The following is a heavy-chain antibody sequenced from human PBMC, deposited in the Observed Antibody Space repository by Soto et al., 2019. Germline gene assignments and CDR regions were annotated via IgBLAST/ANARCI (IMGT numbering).Heavy chain of an antibody. CDR1: GGSISSYY. CDR2: VHHSGGS. CDR3: ARQGFGPLHGLVDV. V-gene: IGHV4-59*08. D-gene: IGHD3-10*01. Sequence: QVQLQESGPGLVKPSETLSLSCTVSGGSISSYYWSWFRQSPRKRMEWIGYVHHSGGSSYNPSLQTRVATSLDASKSQFSLRVASVTATDTAVYYSARQGFGPLHGLVDVWGQGTTVTVSS. J-gene: IGHJ6*02.